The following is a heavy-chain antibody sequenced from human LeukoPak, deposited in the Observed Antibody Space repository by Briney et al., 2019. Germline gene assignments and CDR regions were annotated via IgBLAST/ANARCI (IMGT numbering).Heavy chain of an antibody. D-gene: IGHD4-11*01. Sequence: GGSLRLSCSASGFSFNTHGMHWVRQAPGKGLECVSNIVGSGSTTDYADSVKGRFTISRDNAKNSLYLQMNSLRAEDTAVYYCVRGNYGFDYWGQGTLVTVSS. CDR1: GFSFNTHG. CDR2: IVGSGSTT. J-gene: IGHJ4*02. CDR3: VRGNYGFDY. V-gene: IGHV3-48*03.